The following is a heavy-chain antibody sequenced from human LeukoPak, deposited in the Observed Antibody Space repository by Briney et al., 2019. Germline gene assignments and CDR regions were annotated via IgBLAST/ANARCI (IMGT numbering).Heavy chain of an antibody. J-gene: IGHJ4*02. Sequence: GASVKVSCKASGHTFIGYYMHWVRQAPGQGLEWMGWMNPNSGNTGYAQKFQGRVTITRNTSISTAYMELSSLRSEDTAVYYCARGKARSYYGRGLVYWGQGTLVTVSS. V-gene: IGHV1-8*03. CDR1: GHTFIGYY. CDR2: MNPNSGNT. CDR3: ARGKARSYYGRGLVY. D-gene: IGHD1-26*01.